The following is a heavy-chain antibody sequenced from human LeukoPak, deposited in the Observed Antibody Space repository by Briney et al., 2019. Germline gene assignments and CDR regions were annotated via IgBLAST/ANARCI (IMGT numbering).Heavy chain of an antibody. CDR2: IYYSGST. V-gene: IGHV4-39*01. D-gene: IGHD4-11*01. CDR3: ARQFFRGDYSHIGDY. CDR1: GGSISSSSYY. J-gene: IGHJ4*02. Sequence: SETLSLTCTVSGGSISSSSYYWGWIRQPPGKGLEWIGSIYYSGSTYYNPSLKSRVTISVDTSKNQFSLKLSSVTAADTAVYYCARQFFRGDYSHIGDYWGQGTLVTVSS.